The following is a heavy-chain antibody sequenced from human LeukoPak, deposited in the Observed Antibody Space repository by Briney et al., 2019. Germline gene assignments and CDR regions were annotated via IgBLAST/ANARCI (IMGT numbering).Heavy chain of an antibody. Sequence: ASVKVSCKVSGYTLTELSMHWVRQAPGKGLEWMGGFDPEDGETIYAQKFQGRVTMTEDTSTDTAYMELRSLRSDDTAVYYCARDRVVGRSAEFDYWGQGTLVTVSS. CDR2: FDPEDGET. CDR1: GYTLTELS. D-gene: IGHD2-21*01. V-gene: IGHV1-24*01. CDR3: ARDRVVGRSAEFDY. J-gene: IGHJ4*02.